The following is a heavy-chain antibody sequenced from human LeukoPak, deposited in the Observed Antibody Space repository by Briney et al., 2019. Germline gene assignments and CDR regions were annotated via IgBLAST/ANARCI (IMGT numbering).Heavy chain of an antibody. D-gene: IGHD3-22*01. CDR3: ARDRGWRSSGYYLYYFDF. J-gene: IGHJ4*02. CDR1: GFTLSGYF. V-gene: IGHV3-7*01. CDR2: IKGEGSEK. Sequence: GGSLRLSCAASGFTLSGYFMSWVRQAPGEGLEWVASIKGEGSEKYYVDSVKGRFTISRDNAKNSLYLQMNSLRAEDTAVYYCARDRGWRSSGYYLYYFDFWGQGTLVTVSS.